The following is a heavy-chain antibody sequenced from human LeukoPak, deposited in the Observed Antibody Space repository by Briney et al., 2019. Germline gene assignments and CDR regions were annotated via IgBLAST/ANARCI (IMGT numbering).Heavy chain of an antibody. D-gene: IGHD3-10*02. V-gene: IGHV3-7*01. CDR2: INQDGGEK. Sequence: GGSLRLSCVASGFTFSDYWMSWVRQAPGKGLEWVANINQDGGEKNYVDSVKGRFSISRDNAKNSLYLQMNSLRAEDTAVYYCAELGITMIGGVWGKGITVTISS. CDR3: AELGITMIGGV. J-gene: IGHJ6*04. CDR1: GFTFSDYW.